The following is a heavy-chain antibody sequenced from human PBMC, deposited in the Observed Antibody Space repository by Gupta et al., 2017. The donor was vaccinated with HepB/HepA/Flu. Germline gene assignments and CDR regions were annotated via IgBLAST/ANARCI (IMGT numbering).Heavy chain of an antibody. V-gene: IGHV3-23*01. J-gene: IGHJ6*02. CDR3: AQVISSSSWYQHFVPGYYYGMDV. CDR2: ISGSGGST. D-gene: IGHD6-13*01. Sequence: EVQLLESGGGLVQPGGSLRLSCAASGFTFRSYAMSWVCQAPGKGLEWVSAISGSGGSTYYADSVKGRFTISRDNSKNTLYLQMNSLRAEDTAVYYCAQVISSSSWYQHFVPGYYYGMDVWGQGTTVTVSS. CDR1: GFTFRSYA.